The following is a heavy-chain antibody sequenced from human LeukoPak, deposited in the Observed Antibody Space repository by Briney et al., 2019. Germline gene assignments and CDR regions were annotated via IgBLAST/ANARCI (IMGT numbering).Heavy chain of an antibody. J-gene: IGHJ4*02. V-gene: IGHV1-18*01. D-gene: IGHD3-9*01. CDR2: VSAYDANT. CDR1: GYIFTNYG. Sequence: ASVKVSCKASGYIFTNYGISWVRQAPGQGLEWMGWVSAYDANTNYAQKLQGRLTMTTDRSMSTAYMELRSLRSDDTAMYYCARSFARDSYILTGYDIAEYWGQGTLVTVSS. CDR3: ARSFARDSYILTGYDIAEY.